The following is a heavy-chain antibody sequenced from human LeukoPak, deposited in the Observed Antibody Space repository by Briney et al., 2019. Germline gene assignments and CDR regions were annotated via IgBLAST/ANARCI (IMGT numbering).Heavy chain of an antibody. Sequence: GGFLRLSCAASGFTFSSYAMHWVRQAPGKGLEWVAVISYDGSNKYYADSVKGRFTISRDNSKNTLYLQMNSLRAEDTAVYYCARDSRVTRSLVYWGQGTLVTVSS. D-gene: IGHD3-3*01. CDR3: ARDSRVTRSLVY. V-gene: IGHV3-30*01. J-gene: IGHJ4*02. CDR2: ISYDGSNK. CDR1: GFTFSSYA.